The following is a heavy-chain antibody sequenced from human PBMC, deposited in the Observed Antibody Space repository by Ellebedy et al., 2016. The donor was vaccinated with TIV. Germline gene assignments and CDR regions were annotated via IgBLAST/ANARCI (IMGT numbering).Heavy chain of an antibody. Sequence: PGGSLRLSCPAPGFTFSSYAMHWVRQAPGKGLEWVTVISYDGSDQHYAGSMKGRFTISRDNSKNTLFLQMNSLRPEDTAAYYCARGPVAVAGHFNAFDIWGQGTMVTVSS. D-gene: IGHD6-19*01. J-gene: IGHJ3*02. V-gene: IGHV3-30*01. CDR1: GFTFSSYA. CDR3: ARGPVAVAGHFNAFDI. CDR2: ISYDGSDQ.